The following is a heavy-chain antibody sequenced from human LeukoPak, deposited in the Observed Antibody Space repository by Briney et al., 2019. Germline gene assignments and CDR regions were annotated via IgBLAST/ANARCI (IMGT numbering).Heavy chain of an antibody. CDR1: GFTLSDYH. J-gene: IGHJ5*02. V-gene: IGHV3-21*01. CDR3: ARSGGPGTYHQLRYNWFDP. CDR2: ITTISHYI. D-gene: IGHD3-10*01. Sequence: GGSLRLSCAASGFTLSDYHTNWVRQAPGKGLEWLSSITTISHYIYYAGAVRGRFTISRDNAKNSLHLQMNSLRGEDTAVYYCARSGGPGTYHQLRYNWFDPWGQGTLVTVSS.